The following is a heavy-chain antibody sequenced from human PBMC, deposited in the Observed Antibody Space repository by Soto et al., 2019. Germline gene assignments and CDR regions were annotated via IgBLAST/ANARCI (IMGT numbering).Heavy chain of an antibody. Sequence: QVQLVESGGGVVQPGRSLRLSCAASGFTFSSYGMHWVRQAPGKGLEWVAVISYDGSNKYYAYSVKGRVTISRDNSKNRLYLQMNSLRVGDTAVYYCANSRWEQPFDYWGQGTMVTVSS. J-gene: IGHJ4*02. CDR1: GFTFSSYG. CDR3: ANSRWEQPFDY. D-gene: IGHD1-26*01. V-gene: IGHV3-30*18. CDR2: ISYDGSNK.